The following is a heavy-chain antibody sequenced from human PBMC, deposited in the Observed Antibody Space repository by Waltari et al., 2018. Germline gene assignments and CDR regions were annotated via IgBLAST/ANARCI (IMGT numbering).Heavy chain of an antibody. Sequence: VQLVESGGGLVQSGGSLRLSCEASAFSVSGTYMSWVRQAPGKGLEWVSVITSGGKTYYGDSVRGRFTMSRHDSKNTVYLQMDNLRPEDTAVFYCVTHSSNYYFAMDVWGPGTTVTVSS. V-gene: IGHV3-53*04. CDR3: VTHSSNYYFAMDV. CDR2: ITSGGKT. D-gene: IGHD3-22*01. CDR1: AFSVSGTY. J-gene: IGHJ6*02.